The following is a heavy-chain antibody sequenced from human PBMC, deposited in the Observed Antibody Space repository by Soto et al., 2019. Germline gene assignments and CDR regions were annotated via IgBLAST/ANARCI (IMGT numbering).Heavy chain of an antibody. Sequence: QVQLQQSGPGLVKPSETLSLTCSVSSGPSSSHNWGWIRQPPGRGLEWIGYVYSTGGTSYNPSLKXXVXXSADTSTNHISLTLTSVTAADTAVYYCVRQGIGNLHGLGDVWGQGTTVRVSS. CDR1: SGPSSSHN. CDR3: VRQGIGNLHGLGDV. D-gene: IGHD1-1*01. J-gene: IGHJ6*02. V-gene: IGHV4-59*08. CDR2: VYSTGGT.